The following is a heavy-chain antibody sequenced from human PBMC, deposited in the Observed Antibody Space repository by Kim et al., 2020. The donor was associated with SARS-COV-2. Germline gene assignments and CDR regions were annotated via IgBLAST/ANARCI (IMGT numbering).Heavy chain of an antibody. J-gene: IGHJ4*02. Sequence: GESLKISCKGSGYSFTSYWIGWVRQMPGKGLEWMGIIYPGDSDTRYSPSFQGQVTISADKSISTAYLQWSSLKASDTAMYYCARLSGRGVVLTGYWDYWGQGTLVTVSS. D-gene: IGHD3-9*01. CDR1: GYSFTSYW. CDR2: IYPGDSDT. CDR3: ARLSGRGVVLTGYWDY. V-gene: IGHV5-51*01.